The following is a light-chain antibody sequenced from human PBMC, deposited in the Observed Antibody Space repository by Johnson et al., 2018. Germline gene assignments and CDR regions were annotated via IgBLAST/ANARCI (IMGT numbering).Light chain of an antibody. J-gene: IGLJ1*01. CDR2: ENN. V-gene: IGLV1-51*02. Sequence: VLTQPPSVSAAPGQKVTISCYGSSSNIGNNYVSWYQQLPGTAPKLLIYENNKRPAGITDRFSGSKSGTSATLGITGLQTGDEADYYCGTWDSSLSAGNVFGTGTKVTVL. CDR1: SSNIGNNY. CDR3: GTWDSSLSAGNV.